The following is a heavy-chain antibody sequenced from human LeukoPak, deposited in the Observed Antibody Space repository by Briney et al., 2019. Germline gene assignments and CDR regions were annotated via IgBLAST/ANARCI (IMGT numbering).Heavy chain of an antibody. CDR1: GFTFSSYA. CDR2: ITGGGDTT. CDR3: AKQRSEVVVAATNY. V-gene: IGHV3-23*01. J-gene: IGHJ4*02. Sequence: GGSLRLSCAASGFTFSSYAMTWVRQAPGKGLEWVSSITGGGDTTYYADSVRGRLTISRDNSKNTLSLQTNSLRAEDTAVYYCAKQRSEVVVAATNYWGQGTLVTVSS. D-gene: IGHD2-15*01.